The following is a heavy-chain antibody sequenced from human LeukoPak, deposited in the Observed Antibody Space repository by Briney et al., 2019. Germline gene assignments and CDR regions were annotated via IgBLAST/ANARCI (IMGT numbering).Heavy chain of an antibody. CDR2: MFYSGST. V-gene: IGHV4-39*01. CDR1: GGSIFTITY. Sequence: SETLSLTCTVSGGSIFTITYWVWIRQHPGKALELIGSMFYSGSTFYNPSLKSRVTISVDTSKNQFSLNLSSVTAADTAVYYCATLPQGYCSGGSCDYWGQGTLVTVSS. D-gene: IGHD2-15*01. CDR3: ATLPQGYCSGGSCDY. J-gene: IGHJ4*02.